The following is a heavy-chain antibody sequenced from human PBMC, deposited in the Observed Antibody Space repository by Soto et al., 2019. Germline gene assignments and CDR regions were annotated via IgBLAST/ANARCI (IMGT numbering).Heavy chain of an antibody. CDR1: GFTFDNYG. V-gene: IGHV3-33*01. CDR2: ISYDDSYR. CDR3: AGGDSGDSIDF. Sequence: VHLVESGGGVVQPGKSLRLSCAASGFTFDNYGMLWVRQAPGKGLEWVALISYDDSYRYYTNSVRGRFTISRDNSKNMVFLHMNSLQGDDTAVYYCAGGDSGDSIDFWGQGTLVTVSS. J-gene: IGHJ4*02. D-gene: IGHD4-17*01.